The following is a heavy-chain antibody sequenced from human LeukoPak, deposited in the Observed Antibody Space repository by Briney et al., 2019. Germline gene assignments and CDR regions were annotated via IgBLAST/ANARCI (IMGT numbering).Heavy chain of an antibody. J-gene: IGHJ4*02. CDR2: ISGSGGST. CDR1: GFTFSSYA. Sequence: PGGSLRLSCAASGFTFSSYAMSWVRQAPGKGLEWVSAISGSGGSTYYADSVKGRFTISRDNSKNTLYLQMNSLRDEDTAVYYCAKGPLYYYDSSGYYMPFDYWGQGTLVTVSS. D-gene: IGHD3-22*01. V-gene: IGHV3-23*01. CDR3: AKGPLYYYDSSGYYMPFDY.